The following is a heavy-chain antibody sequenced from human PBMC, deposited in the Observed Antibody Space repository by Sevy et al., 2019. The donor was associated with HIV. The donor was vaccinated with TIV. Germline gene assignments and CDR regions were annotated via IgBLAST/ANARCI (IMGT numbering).Heavy chain of an antibody. V-gene: IGHV3-74*01. J-gene: IGHJ4*02. CDR1: GFTFNKYW. CDR3: ARVVYCNSRDNCHTPFDY. CDR2: INTDGSTT. Sequence: GGSLRLSCAASGFTFNKYWMHWVRQDPGKGLVWVSRINTDGSTTDYADSVKGRFTISRDNSKNTLYLQMNRLRVEDTAVYYCARVVYCNSRDNCHTPFDYWGQGTLVTVSS. D-gene: IGHD3-10*01.